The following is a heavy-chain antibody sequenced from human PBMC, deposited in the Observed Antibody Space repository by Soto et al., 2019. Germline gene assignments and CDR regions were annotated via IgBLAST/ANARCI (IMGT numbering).Heavy chain of an antibody. CDR1: GFTFSSYW. CDR2: IYRAGKI. Sequence: GGSLRLSCAASGFTFSSYWMSWVRQAPGKGLEWVSVIYRAGKIYYADSVKGRFTTSSDNSQNTWFLQMNSLRAEDTAVYYCARDSGMIWGNYGMDVWGQGTTVTVSS. J-gene: IGHJ6*02. V-gene: IGHV3-53*01. D-gene: IGHD3-10*01. CDR3: ARDSGMIWGNYGMDV.